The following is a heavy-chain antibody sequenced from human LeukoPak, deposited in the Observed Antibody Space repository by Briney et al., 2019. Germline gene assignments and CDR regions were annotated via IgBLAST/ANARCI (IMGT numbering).Heavy chain of an antibody. CDR3: ASKRVGATIAP. D-gene: IGHD1-26*01. V-gene: IGHV4-38-2*02. CDR1: GYSISSGYY. J-gene: IGHJ5*02. Sequence: PSETLSLTCTVSGYSISSGYYWGWIRQPPGMGLEGIGSIYHSGSTYYNPSLKSRVTISVETSKNQFSLKMSSVTAADTAVYSCASKRVGATIAPWGQGTLVTVSS. CDR2: IYHSGST.